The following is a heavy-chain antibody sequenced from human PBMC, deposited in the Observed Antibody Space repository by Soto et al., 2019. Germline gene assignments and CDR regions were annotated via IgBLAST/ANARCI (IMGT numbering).Heavy chain of an antibody. V-gene: IGHV3-30*18. Sequence: GGSLRLSCAASGFTFSSYGMHWVRQAPGKGLEWVAVISYDGSNKYYADSVKGRFTISRDNSKNTLYLQMNSLRAEDTAVYYCANQEPTSQNWFDPWGQGTLVTVSS. CDR1: GFTFSSYG. CDR2: ISYDGSNK. D-gene: IGHD1-26*01. CDR3: ANQEPTSQNWFDP. J-gene: IGHJ5*02.